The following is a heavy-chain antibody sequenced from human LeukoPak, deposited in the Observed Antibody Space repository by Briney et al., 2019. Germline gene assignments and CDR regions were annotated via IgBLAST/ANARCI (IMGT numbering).Heavy chain of an antibody. CDR3: ATTGSGSYYDY. V-gene: IGHV3-74*01. CDR1: GFSFSSSW. J-gene: IGHJ4*02. Sequence: GGSLRLSCAASGFSFSSSWMHWVRQVPGKGLEWVSRINDDETSTTYAESVKGRFTISRDNAKNTLFLQMNSLRAEDTAVYYCATTGSGSYYDYWGQGTLSPSPQ. CDR2: INDDETST. D-gene: IGHD1-26*01.